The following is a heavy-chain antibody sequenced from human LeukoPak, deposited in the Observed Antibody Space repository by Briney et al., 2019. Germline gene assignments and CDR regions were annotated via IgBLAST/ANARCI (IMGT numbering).Heavy chain of an antibody. J-gene: IGHJ6*02. CDR2: INPSGGST. CDR3: ARGPLAAAGTLTYYYYGMDV. V-gene: IGHV1-46*01. Sequence: ASVKVSCKASGYTFTSYYMHWVRQAPGQGLEWMGLINPSGGSTSYAQKFQGRVTMTRDTSTSTVYMELSSLRSEDTAVYYCARGPLAAAGTLTYYYYGMDVWGQGTTVTVSS. CDR1: GYTFTSYY. D-gene: IGHD6-13*01.